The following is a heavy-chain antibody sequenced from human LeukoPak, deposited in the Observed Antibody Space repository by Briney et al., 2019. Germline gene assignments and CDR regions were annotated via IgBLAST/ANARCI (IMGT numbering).Heavy chain of an antibody. J-gene: IGHJ4*02. CDR2: ISGSGGST. D-gene: IGHD3-22*01. CDR3: AKDNTYYYDSSGYYWY. CDR1: GFTFSSYS. V-gene: IGHV3-23*01. Sequence: GGSLRLSCAASGFTFSSYSMNWVRQAPGKGLEWVSAISGSGGSTYYADSVKGRFTISRDNSKNTLYLQMNSLRAEDTAVYYCAKDNTYYYDSSGYYWYWGQGTLVTVSS.